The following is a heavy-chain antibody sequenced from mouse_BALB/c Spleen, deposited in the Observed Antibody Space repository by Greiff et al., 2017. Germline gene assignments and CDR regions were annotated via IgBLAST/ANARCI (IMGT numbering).Heavy chain of an antibody. CDR3: ARLTTVGYAMDY. CDR2: ISSGSSTI. V-gene: IGHV5-17*02. Sequence: DVKLVESGGGLVQPGGSRKLSCAASGFTFSSFGMHWVRQAPEKGLEWVAYISSGSSTIYYADTVKGRFTISRDNPKNTLFLQMTSLRSEDTAMYYCARLTTVGYAMDYWGQGTSVTVSS. D-gene: IGHD1-1*01. J-gene: IGHJ4*01. CDR1: GFTFSSFG.